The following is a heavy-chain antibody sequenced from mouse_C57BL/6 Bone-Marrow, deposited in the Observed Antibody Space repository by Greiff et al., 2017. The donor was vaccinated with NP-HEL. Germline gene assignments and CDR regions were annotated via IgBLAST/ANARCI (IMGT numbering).Heavy chain of an antibody. CDR3: ARERPPSYFDY. Sequence: QVQLKQPGAELVKPGASVKLSCKASGYTFTSYWMQWVKQRPGQGLEWIGEIDPSDSYTNYNQKFKGKATLTVDTSSSTAYMQLSSLTSEDSAVYYCARERPPSYFDYWGQGTTLTVSS. CDR1: GYTFTSYW. J-gene: IGHJ2*01. V-gene: IGHV1-50*01. CDR2: IDPSDSYT.